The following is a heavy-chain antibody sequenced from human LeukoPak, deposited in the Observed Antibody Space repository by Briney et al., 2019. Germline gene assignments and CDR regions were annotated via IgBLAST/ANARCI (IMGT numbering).Heavy chain of an antibody. CDR3: ARDPPMCSGGSCYYFDY. V-gene: IGHV3-30-3*01. J-gene: IGHJ4*02. CDR2: ISYDGSNK. D-gene: IGHD2-15*01. CDR1: GSTFSSYA. Sequence: GRSLRLSCAASGSTFSSYAMHWVRQAPGKGLEWVAVISYDGSNKYYADSVKGRFTISRDNSKNTLYLQMNSLRAEDTAVYYCARDPPMCSGGSCYYFDYWGQGTLVTVSS.